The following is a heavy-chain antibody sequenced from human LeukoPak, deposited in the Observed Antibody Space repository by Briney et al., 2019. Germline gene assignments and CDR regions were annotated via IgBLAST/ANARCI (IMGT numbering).Heavy chain of an antibody. CDR3: AKDWGYSYGFFDY. Sequence: GGSLRLSCASSGFTFSSYGMHWARQAPGKGLEWVAFIRYDGSNQYYADSVKGRFTISRDNSKNTLYLQMNSLRAEDTAVYYCAKDWGYSYGFFDYWGQGTLVTVSS. CDR2: IRYDGSNQ. J-gene: IGHJ4*02. V-gene: IGHV3-30*02. CDR1: GFTFSSYG. D-gene: IGHD5-18*01.